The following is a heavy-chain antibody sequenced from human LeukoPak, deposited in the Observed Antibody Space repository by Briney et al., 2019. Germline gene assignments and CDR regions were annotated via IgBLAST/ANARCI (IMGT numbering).Heavy chain of an antibody. CDR3: ARKQYSDY. CDR2: ISSSSSTI. V-gene: IGHV3-48*01. CDR1: GFTFNSYS. Sequence: PGGSLRLSCAASGFTFNSYSMNWVRQAPGKGLEWVSYISSSSSTIYYADSVKGRFTISRDNAKNSLYLQMNSLRAEDTAVYYCARKQYSDYWGQGTLVTVSS. D-gene: IGHD5-12*01. J-gene: IGHJ4*02.